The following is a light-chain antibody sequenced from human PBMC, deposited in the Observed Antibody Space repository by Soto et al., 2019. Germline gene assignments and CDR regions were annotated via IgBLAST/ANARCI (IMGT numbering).Light chain of an antibody. CDR3: SSYTSSSTLEVV. J-gene: IGLJ2*01. Sequence: QSAFTQPASVSGSPGQSITISCTGTSSDVGGYNYVSWYQQHPGKAPKLMIYDVSNRPSGVSNRFSGSKSGNTASLTISGLQAEDEADYYCSSYTSSSTLEVVFGGGTKLTVL. CDR1: SSDVGGYNY. V-gene: IGLV2-14*01. CDR2: DVS.